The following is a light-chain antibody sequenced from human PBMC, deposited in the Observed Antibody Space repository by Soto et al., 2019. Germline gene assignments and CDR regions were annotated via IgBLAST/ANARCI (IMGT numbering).Light chain of an antibody. CDR3: QQRSNWIWT. J-gene: IGKJ1*01. CDR2: DAS. Sequence: EIVLTQSPATLSLSPGERATISCRASQSVSSYLAWYQQKPGQAPRLLIYDASNRATGIPARFSGSGSGTDFTLTISSLEPEDFAVYYCQQRSNWIWTFGQGTKV. CDR1: QSVSSY. V-gene: IGKV3-11*01.